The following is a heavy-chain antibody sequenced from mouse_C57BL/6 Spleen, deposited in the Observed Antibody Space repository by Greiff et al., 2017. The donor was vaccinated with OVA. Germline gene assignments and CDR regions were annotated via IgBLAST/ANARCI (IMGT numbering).Heavy chain of an antibody. Sequence: VHVKQSGPVLVKPGASVKMSCKASGYTFTDYYMNWVKQSHGKSLEWIGVLNPYNGGTSYNQKFKGKATLTVDKSSSTAYMELNSLTSEDSAVYYCARGAMDYWGQGTSVTVSS. CDR3: ARGAMDY. V-gene: IGHV1-19*01. J-gene: IGHJ4*01. CDR2: LNPYNGGT. CDR1: GYTFTDYY.